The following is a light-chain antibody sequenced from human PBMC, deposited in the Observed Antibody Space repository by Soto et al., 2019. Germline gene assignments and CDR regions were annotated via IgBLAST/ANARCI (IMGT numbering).Light chain of an antibody. Sequence: DIQMTQSPSTLSASVGDRVTITCRASQSISSWLAWYQQKPGKAPKVLIYDASSLESGVPSRFSGSGSGTEFTLTISSLQPDDFAAYYCQQYHTYSTFGKGTKVEIK. CDR2: DAS. J-gene: IGKJ1*01. CDR1: QSISSW. V-gene: IGKV1-5*01. CDR3: QQYHTYST.